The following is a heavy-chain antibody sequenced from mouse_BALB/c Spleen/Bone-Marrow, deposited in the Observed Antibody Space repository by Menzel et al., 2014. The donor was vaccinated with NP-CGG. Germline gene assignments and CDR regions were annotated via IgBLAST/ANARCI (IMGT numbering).Heavy chain of an antibody. CDR2: IDPENGDT. J-gene: IGHJ4*01. CDR3: NGNYYAMDY. Sequence: VHVKQSGAELVRSGASVKLSCTASGFNIKDYYMLWVKQRPEQGLEWIGWIDPENGDTEYALKFQGKATMTADTSSNTAYLQLSSLTSEDTAVYYCNGNYYAMDYWGQGTSVTVSS. CDR1: GFNIKDYY. D-gene: IGHD2-1*01. V-gene: IGHV14-4*02.